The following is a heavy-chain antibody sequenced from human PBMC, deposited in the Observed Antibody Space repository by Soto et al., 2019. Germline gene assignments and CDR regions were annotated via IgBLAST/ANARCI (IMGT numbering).Heavy chain of an antibody. CDR2: IYFDGSNK. CDR3: VRDIWDNSGWYFDY. D-gene: IGHD6-19*01. Sequence: QVQLVESGGGVVQPGRSLRLSCAASGFPFSPYGMHWVRQAPGKGLEWVALIYFDGSNKYYSDSVKGRFTISRDNSNNTLYLQMNSLRAEDKATYCCVRDIWDNSGWYFDYWGQGALVTVSS. V-gene: IGHV3-33*01. CDR1: GFPFSPYG. J-gene: IGHJ4*02.